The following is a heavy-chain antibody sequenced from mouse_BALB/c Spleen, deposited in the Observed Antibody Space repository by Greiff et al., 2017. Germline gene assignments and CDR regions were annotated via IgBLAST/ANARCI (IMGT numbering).Heavy chain of an antibody. CDR2: IDPANGNT. CDR3: ARKVPQDYGSSYYAMDY. CDR1: GFNIKDTY. J-gene: IGHJ4*01. D-gene: IGHD1-1*01. V-gene: IGHV14-3*02. Sequence: EVQLQESGAELVKPGASVKLSCTASGFNIKDTYMHWVKQRPEQGLEWIGRIDPANGNTKYDPKFQGKATITADTSSNTAYLQLSSLTSEDTAVYYCARKVPQDYGSSYYAMDYWGQGTSVTVSS.